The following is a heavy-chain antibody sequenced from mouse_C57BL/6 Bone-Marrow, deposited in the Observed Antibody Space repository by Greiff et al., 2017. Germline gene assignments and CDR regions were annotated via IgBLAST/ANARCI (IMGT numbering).Heavy chain of an antibody. V-gene: IGHV14-4*01. J-gene: IGHJ3*01. CDR2: IDPENGDT. CDR3: TVDYYGSSWGFAY. Sequence: VTLKECGAELVRPGASVKLSCTASGFNIKDDYMHWVKQRPEQGLEWIGWIDPENGDTEYASKFQGKATITADTSSNTAYLQLSSLTSEDTAVYYCTVDYYGSSWGFAYWGQGTLVTVSA. D-gene: IGHD1-1*01. CDR1: GFNIKDDY.